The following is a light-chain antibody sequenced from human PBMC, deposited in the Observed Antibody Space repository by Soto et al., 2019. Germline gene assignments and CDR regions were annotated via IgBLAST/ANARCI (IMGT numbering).Light chain of an antibody. J-gene: IGLJ2*01. CDR1: SSDVGGYNY. Sequence: QSALTQPASVSGSLGQSITISCTGTSSDVGGYNYVSWYQQHPGKDPKVVIFEVTNRPSGVSSRFSGSKSGNTASLTVSGLQAEDEGDYYCSSYTRSSTVVFGGGTKLTVL. CDR2: EVT. V-gene: IGLV2-14*01. CDR3: SSYTRSSTVV.